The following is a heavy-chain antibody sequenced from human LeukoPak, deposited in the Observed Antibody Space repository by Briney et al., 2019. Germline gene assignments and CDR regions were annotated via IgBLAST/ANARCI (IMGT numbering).Heavy chain of an antibody. CDR2: ISAYNGNT. D-gene: IGHD6-13*01. J-gene: IGHJ5*02. CDR3: ARAGYSSSSGDWFDP. Sequence: GASVKVSCKASGYTFTSYGISWVRQAPGQGLEWMGWISAYNGNTNYAQKPQGRVTMTTDTSTSTAYMELRSLRSDDTAVYYCARAGYSSSSGDWFDPWGQGTLVTVSS. CDR1: GYTFTSYG. V-gene: IGHV1-18*01.